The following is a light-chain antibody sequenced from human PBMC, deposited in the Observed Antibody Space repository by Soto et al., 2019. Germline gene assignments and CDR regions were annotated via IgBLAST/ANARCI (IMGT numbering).Light chain of an antibody. CDR3: QQRSKWPPIT. Sequence: EIVLTQSPATLSLSPGERATLSCRASQSVGSSLAWYQQKPGQAPRLLIYDASDRATGIPARFSGSGSGTDFTLTISSLEPEDFAVYYCQQRSKWPPITFGQGTRLEI. CDR2: DAS. J-gene: IGKJ5*01. V-gene: IGKV3-11*01. CDR1: QSVGSS.